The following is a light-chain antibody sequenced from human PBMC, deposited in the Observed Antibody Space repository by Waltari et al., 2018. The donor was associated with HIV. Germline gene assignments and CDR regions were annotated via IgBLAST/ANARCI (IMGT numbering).Light chain of an antibody. J-gene: IGKJ5*01. Sequence: DIQLTQSPSSLSASVGDRVTITCQASQGIRNSLSWYQQRPGKAPQVLISDATNLDTGVPLRFSGSGSGTDFILTITDLQPEDSATYYCQQYHGLPLTFG. CDR2: DAT. V-gene: IGKV1-33*01. CDR3: QQYHGLPLT. CDR1: QGIRNS.